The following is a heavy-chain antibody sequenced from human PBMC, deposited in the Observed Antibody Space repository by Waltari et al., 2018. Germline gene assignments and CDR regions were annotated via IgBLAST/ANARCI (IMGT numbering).Heavy chain of an antibody. D-gene: IGHD3-3*01. CDR1: GGSFRGYY. CDR3: AASALRFLEWLFAEV. J-gene: IGHJ4*02. Sequence: QVQLQQWGAGLLKPSETLSPTCAVYGGSFRGYYWSWIRQPPGKGLEWIGEINHSGSTNYNPSLKSRVTISVDTSKNQFSLKLSSVTAADTAVYYCAASALRFLEWLFAEVWGQGTLVTVSS. CDR2: INHSGST. V-gene: IGHV4-34*01.